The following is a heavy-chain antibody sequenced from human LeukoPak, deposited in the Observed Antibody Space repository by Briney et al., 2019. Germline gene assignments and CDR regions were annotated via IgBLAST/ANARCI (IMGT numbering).Heavy chain of an antibody. CDR2: IIPIFGTA. D-gene: IGHD1-26*01. J-gene: IGHJ4*02. V-gene: IGHV1-69*01. CDR3: AVPPATQYYFDY. CDR1: GGTFSSYA. Sequence: GASVKVSFKASGGTFSSYAISWVRQAPGQGLEWVGVIIPIFGTANYAQKFQGRVTITADETTSTAYMALSSLRSEDTAVYYCAVPPATQYYFDYWGQGNLVTVSS.